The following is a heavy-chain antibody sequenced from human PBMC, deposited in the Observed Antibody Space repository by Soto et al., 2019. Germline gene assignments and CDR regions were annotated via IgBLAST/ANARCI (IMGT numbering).Heavy chain of an antibody. CDR3: ARHYCSSTSCYPVYYYYYGMDV. CDR1: GYSFTSYW. V-gene: IGHV5-51*01. D-gene: IGHD2-2*01. Sequence: PGESLKISCKGSGYSFTSYWIGWVRQMPGKGLEWMGTIYPGDSDTRYSPSFQGQVTISADKSISTAYLQWSSLKASDTAMYYCARHYCSSTSCYPVYYYYYGMDVWGQGTTVTVS. J-gene: IGHJ6*02. CDR2: IYPGDSDT.